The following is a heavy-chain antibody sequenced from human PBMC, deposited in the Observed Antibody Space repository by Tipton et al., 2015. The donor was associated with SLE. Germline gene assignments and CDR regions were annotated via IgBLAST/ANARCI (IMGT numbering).Heavy chain of an antibody. CDR3: ARGYCSDGVCYGFGFFDY. Sequence: PGLVKPSETLSLTCAVYGRSFIGSYWTWIRQPPGKGLEWIGVLYYSGNTYYNPSLKSPVTLSIDTSKNQFSLKMRSVTAADTAVYFCARGYCSDGVCYGFGFFDYWGQGNLVTVSS. J-gene: IGHJ4*02. V-gene: IGHV4-34*10. CDR2: LYYSGNT. D-gene: IGHD2-8*01. CDR1: GRSFIGSY.